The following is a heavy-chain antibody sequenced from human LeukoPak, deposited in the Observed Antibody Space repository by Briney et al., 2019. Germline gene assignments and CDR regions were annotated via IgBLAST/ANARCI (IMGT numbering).Heavy chain of an antibody. CDR3: ARDPYSGNYGNYYYYYMDV. CDR2: ISSSSSTT. J-gene: IGHJ6*03. D-gene: IGHD1-26*01. CDR1: GFTFSSYS. V-gene: IGHV3-48*01. Sequence: GGSLRLSCAASGFTFSSYSMNWVRQAPGKGLELVSYISSSSSTTYYADSVKGRFTISRDNAKSSLYLQMNSLGPEDTAVYYCARDPYSGNYGNYYYYYMDVWGKGTTVTISS.